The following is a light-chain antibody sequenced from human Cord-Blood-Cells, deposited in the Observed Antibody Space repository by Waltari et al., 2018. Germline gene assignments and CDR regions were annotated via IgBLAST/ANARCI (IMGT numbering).Light chain of an antibody. CDR2: AAS. J-gene: IGKJ1*01. CDR3: QQSYSTPWT. Sequence: DIQMTQSPSSLSASVGDRVTITCRASQSISSYINWYQQKPGKAPKLLIYAASSSQSGVPSRFSGSGSGTDFTLSISSLQPEDFATYYCQQSYSTPWTFGQGTKVEFK. V-gene: IGKV1-39*01. CDR1: QSISSY.